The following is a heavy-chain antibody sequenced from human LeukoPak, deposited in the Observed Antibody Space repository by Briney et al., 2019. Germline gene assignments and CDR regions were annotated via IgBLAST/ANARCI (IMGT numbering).Heavy chain of an antibody. CDR3: ATEISSSRKWFDP. CDR1: GYSISSGYY. Sequence: SETLSLTCTVSGYSISSGYYWGWIRQPPGKGLEWIGSIYHSGSTYYNPSLKSRVTISVDTSKNQFSLKLSSVTAADTAVYYCATEISSSRKWFDPWGQGTLVTVSS. V-gene: IGHV4-38-2*02. J-gene: IGHJ5*02. CDR2: IYHSGST. D-gene: IGHD6-6*01.